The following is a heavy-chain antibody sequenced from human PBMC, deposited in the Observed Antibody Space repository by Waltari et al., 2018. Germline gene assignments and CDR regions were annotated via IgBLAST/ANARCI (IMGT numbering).Heavy chain of an antibody. CDR1: GFTFSSYA. Sequence: EVQLLESGGGLVQPGGSLRLSCAASGFTFSSYAMSWVRQAPGKGLEWVSAISGSGGSTYYADSVKGRFTISRDNSKNTLYLQMNSLRAEDTAVYYCAKNYPRETGFLEWLRSAYYYYGMDVWGQGTTVTVSS. D-gene: IGHD3-3*01. V-gene: IGHV3-23*01. J-gene: IGHJ6*02. CDR2: ISGSGGST. CDR3: AKNYPRETGFLEWLRSAYYYYGMDV.